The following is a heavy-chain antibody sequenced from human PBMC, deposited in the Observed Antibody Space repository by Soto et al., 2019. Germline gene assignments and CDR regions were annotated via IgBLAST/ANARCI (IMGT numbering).Heavy chain of an antibody. CDR2: IYYSGST. CDR1: GGSVSSGSYY. CDR3: ARGFTYYYDSSGLSSFDI. Sequence: PSETLSLTCTVSGGSVSSGSYYWSWIRQPPGKGLEWIGYIYYSGSTNYNPSLKSRVTISVDTSKNQFSLKLSSVTAADTAVYYCARGFTYYYDSSGLSSFDICGQRTMVTLSS. D-gene: IGHD3-22*01. V-gene: IGHV4-61*01. J-gene: IGHJ3*02.